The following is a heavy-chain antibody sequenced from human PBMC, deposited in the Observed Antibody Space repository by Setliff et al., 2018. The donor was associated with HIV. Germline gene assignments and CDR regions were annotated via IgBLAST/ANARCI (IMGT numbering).Heavy chain of an antibody. CDR3: ARNDGG. CDR2: IHHSGST. CDR1: GGSISTYY. J-gene: IGHJ4*02. Sequence: PSETLSLTCTVSGGSISTYYWIWVRQPPGKRLEWIGYIHHSGSTYYNPSLKSRVTISVDTSKNQFSLKLSSVTAADTAVYYCARNDGGWGQGTLVTVSS. D-gene: IGHD1-1*01. V-gene: IGHV4-59*08.